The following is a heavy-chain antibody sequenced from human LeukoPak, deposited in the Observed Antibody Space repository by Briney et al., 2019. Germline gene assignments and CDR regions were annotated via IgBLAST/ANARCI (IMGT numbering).Heavy chain of an antibody. Sequence: ASVKVSCKTSGFTFTTYYMHWVRQAPGQGLEWMGVINLSGGSTSYAQEFRDRVTMTRDTSTNTIYMELSSLRSEDTAVYYCARGRSSGTYYSELDYWGQGTLVTVSP. J-gene: IGHJ4*02. CDR3: ARGRSSGTYYSELDY. V-gene: IGHV1-46*01. CDR1: GFTFTTYY. D-gene: IGHD3-10*01. CDR2: INLSGGST.